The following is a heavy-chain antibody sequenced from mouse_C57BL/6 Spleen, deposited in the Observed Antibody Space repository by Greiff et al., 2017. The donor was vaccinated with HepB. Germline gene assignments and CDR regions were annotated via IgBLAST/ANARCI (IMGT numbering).Heavy chain of an antibody. CDR3: TPPYYYGSPWFAY. CDR2: IRNKANNHAT. Sequence: EVKLQESGGGLVQPGGSMKLSCAASGFTFSDAWMDWVRQSPEKGLEWVAEIRNKANNHATYYAESVKGRFTISRDDSKISVYLQMNSLRAEDTGIYYCTPPYYYGSPWFAYWGQGTLVTVSA. D-gene: IGHD1-1*01. V-gene: IGHV6-6*01. CDR1: GFTFSDAW. J-gene: IGHJ3*01.